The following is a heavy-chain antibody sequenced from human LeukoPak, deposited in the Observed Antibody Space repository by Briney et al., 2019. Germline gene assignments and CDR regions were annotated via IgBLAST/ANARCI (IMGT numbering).Heavy chain of an antibody. V-gene: IGHV3-7*01. D-gene: IGHD2-21*02. CDR1: GFTFNRCW. J-gene: IGHJ1*01. CDR2: INPDGRDT. Sequence: GGSLRLSCVVSGFTFNRCWMNWVRQAPGKGLEWVAHINPDGRDTYYVDSVKGRFTISRDNAQNSMYLQMNSLRVEDTAVYYCTSWGDTTAEYFQRWGQGTLVAVSS. CDR3: TSWGDTTAEYFQR.